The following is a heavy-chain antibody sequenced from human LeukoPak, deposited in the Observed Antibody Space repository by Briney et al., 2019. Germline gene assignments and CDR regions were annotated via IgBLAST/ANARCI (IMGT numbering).Heavy chain of an antibody. D-gene: IGHD2-15*01. CDR2: IYSGGST. CDR1: GFTVSSNY. CDR3: ARDSLSYYYGMDV. Sequence: GSLRLSCAASGFTVSSNYMSWVRQAPGKGLEWVSVIYSGGSTYYADSVKGRFTISRHNSKNTLYLQMNSLRAEDTAVYYCARDSLSYYYGMDVWGQGTTVTVSS. V-gene: IGHV3-53*04. J-gene: IGHJ6*02.